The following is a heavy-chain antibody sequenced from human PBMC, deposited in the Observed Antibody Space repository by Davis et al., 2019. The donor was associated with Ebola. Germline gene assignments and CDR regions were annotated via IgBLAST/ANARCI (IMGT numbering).Heavy chain of an antibody. Sequence: GESPKTPRVASGFTFRSYWMHWVRQVPGKWLLWVSRMNNDGSTIDYADSVKGRFTISRDNAKSTLYLQMNSLRDEDTAMYYCARDSTTVVSQKQFDYWGQGTLVTVSS. J-gene: IGHJ4*02. CDR3: ARDSTTVVSQKQFDY. CDR2: MNNDGSTI. CDR1: GFTFRSYW. V-gene: IGHV3-74*01. D-gene: IGHD4-23*01.